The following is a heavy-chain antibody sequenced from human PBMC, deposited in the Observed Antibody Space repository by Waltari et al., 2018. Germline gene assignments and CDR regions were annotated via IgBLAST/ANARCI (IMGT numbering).Heavy chain of an antibody. V-gene: IGHV4-39*07. D-gene: IGHD1-20*01. Sequence: QLQLQESGPGLVKPSETLSLTCTVSGGSISSSSYYWGWIRQPPGKGLEWIGSIYYSGSTYYNPSLKSRVTISVDTSKNQFSLKLSSVTAADTAVYYCARGRITGYFDPWGQGTLVTVSS. J-gene: IGHJ5*02. CDR1: GGSISSSSYY. CDR2: IYYSGST. CDR3: ARGRITGYFDP.